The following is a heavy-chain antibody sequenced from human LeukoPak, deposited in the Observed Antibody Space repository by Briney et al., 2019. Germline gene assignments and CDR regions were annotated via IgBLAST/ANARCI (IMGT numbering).Heavy chain of an antibody. J-gene: IGHJ4*02. Sequence: PGGSLRLSCAASGFTFDDYGMSWVRQAPGKGLEWVSGINWNGGSTGYTDSVKGRFTISRDNVKNSLYLQMNSLRAEDTALYYCARDGGEGYDYGDYGEGYFDYWGQGTLVTVSS. D-gene: IGHD4-17*01. CDR1: GFTFDDYG. CDR2: INWNGGST. CDR3: ARDGGEGYDYGDYGEGYFDY. V-gene: IGHV3-20*04.